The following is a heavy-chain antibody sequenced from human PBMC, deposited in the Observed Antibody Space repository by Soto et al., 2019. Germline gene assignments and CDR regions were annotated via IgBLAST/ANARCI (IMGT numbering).Heavy chain of an antibody. Sequence: PGGSLRLSCAASEFSFSDYWMAWVRQAPGKGLEWVANLAYDGGNKYYADSVKGRFTISRDNSKNTLYLQMNSLRAEDTAVYYCAKDMGGGRYSSSRRTYYYYGMDVWGQGTTVTVSS. CDR3: AKDMGGGRYSSSRRTYYYYGMDV. J-gene: IGHJ6*02. CDR1: EFSFSDYW. V-gene: IGHV3-30*18. CDR2: LAYDGGNK. D-gene: IGHD6-13*01.